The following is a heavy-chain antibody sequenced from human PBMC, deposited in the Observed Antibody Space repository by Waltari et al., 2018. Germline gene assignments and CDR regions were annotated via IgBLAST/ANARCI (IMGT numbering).Heavy chain of an antibody. D-gene: IGHD6-6*01. CDR3: AKDPSSSAYAFDI. CDR2: SSGSGGST. J-gene: IGHJ3*02. V-gene: IGHV3-23*04. CDR1: GFSFSSYA. Sequence: VELVESGCGWVRPGGSLRLPCAASGFSFSSYALGWVRQAPGKGLEWVSASSGSGGSTYYADAVKGRFTISRDNSKNTLYLQRNSLRAEDTAVYYCAKDPSSSAYAFDIWGQGTMVTVSS.